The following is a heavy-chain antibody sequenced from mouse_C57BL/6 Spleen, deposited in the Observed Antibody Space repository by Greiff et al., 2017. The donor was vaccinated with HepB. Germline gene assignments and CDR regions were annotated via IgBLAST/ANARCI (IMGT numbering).Heavy chain of an antibody. CDR1: GYSFTGYY. CDR3: ARSGDYGNYGAMDY. CDR2: INPSTGGT. Sequence: VQLQQSGPELVKPGASVKISCKASGYSFTGYYMNWVKQSPEKSLEWIGEINPSTGGTTYNQKFKAKATLTVDKSSSTAYMQLKSLTSEDSAVYYCARSGDYGNYGAMDYWGQGTSVTVSS. J-gene: IGHJ4*01. D-gene: IGHD2-1*01. V-gene: IGHV1-42*01.